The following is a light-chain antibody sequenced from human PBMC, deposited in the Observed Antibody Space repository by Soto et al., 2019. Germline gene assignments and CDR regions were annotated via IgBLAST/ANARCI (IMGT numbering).Light chain of an antibody. CDR1: QSVSSN. V-gene: IGKV3-15*01. Sequence: EIVMTQSPATLSVSPGERATVSCRASQSVSSNLAWYQQKPGQAPKLLIYGASTMATGIPARFSGSGSGTEFTLTIGSLQPEDFAVYYCQQYNNWPRTFGQGTQLEIK. J-gene: IGKJ2*01. CDR2: GAS. CDR3: QQYNNWPRT.